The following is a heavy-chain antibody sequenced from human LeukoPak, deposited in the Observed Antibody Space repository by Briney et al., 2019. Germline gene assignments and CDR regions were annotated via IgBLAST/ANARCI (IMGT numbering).Heavy chain of an antibody. Sequence: GASVKVSCKASGYTFTNYGINWVRQAPGQGLEWMGWISGYNGNTKYAQNFQGRVTMTTDTSTSTGYMEVRSLISNDTAVYYCARAYYYETSGYYQFDYWGQGTLVTVSS. J-gene: IGHJ4*02. CDR2: ISGYNGNT. D-gene: IGHD3-22*01. V-gene: IGHV1-18*01. CDR3: ARAYYYETSGYYQFDY. CDR1: GYTFTNYG.